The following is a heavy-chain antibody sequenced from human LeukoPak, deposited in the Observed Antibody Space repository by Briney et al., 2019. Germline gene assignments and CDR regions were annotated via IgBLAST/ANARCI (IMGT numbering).Heavy chain of an antibody. V-gene: IGHV3-48*01. CDR3: TTDIVGATTTFDY. CDR1: GFTFSSYS. J-gene: IGHJ4*02. D-gene: IGHD1-26*01. Sequence: GGSLRLSCAASGFTFSSYSMNWVRQAPGKGLEWVSYISSSSSTIYYADSVKGRFTISRDNAKNSLYLQMNSLKTEDTAVYYCTTDIVGATTTFDYWGQGTLVTVSS. CDR2: ISSSSSTI.